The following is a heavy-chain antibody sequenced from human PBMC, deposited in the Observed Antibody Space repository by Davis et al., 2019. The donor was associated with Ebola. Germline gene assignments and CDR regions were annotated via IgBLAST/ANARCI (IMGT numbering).Heavy chain of an antibody. V-gene: IGHV3-23*01. CDR2: ISGSGGST. Sequence: PGGSLRLSCAASGFTFSSYAMSWVRQAPGKGLEWVSAISGSGGSTYYADSVKGRFTISRDNSKNTLYLQMNSLRAEDTAVYYCAKSFYSSSWPLVGAGFGPWGQGTLVTVSS. D-gene: IGHD6-13*01. J-gene: IGHJ5*02. CDR3: AKSFYSSSWPLVGAGFGP. CDR1: GFTFSSYA.